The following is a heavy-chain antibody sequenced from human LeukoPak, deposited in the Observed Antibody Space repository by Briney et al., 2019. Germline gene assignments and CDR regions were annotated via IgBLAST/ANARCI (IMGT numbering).Heavy chain of an antibody. CDR3: ARVGFRGVATIPSYFDY. Sequence: SETLSLTCAVYGGSFSGYYWSWIRQPPGKGLEWIGYIYYSGSTNYNPSLKSRVTISVDTSKNQFSLKLSSVTAADTAVYYCARVGFRGVATIPSYFDYWGQGTLVTVSS. D-gene: IGHD5-12*01. V-gene: IGHV4-59*01. CDR1: GGSFSGYY. J-gene: IGHJ4*02. CDR2: IYYSGST.